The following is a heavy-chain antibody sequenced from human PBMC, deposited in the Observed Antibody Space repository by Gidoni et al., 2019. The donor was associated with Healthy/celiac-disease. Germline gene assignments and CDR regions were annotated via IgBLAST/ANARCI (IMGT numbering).Heavy chain of an antibody. D-gene: IGHD3-22*01. CDR1: GFTFSSSG. CDR3: ARGPMYYYDSRRFDP. V-gene: IGHV3-33*08. J-gene: IGHJ5*02. CDR2: IWYDGSNK. Sequence: QVQLAASAGGVVQPGRSLRLPCQAPGFTFSSSGMHWVRHAPGKGLEWMAVIWYDGSNKYYADSVKGRFTISRDNSKNTLYLQMNSLRAEDTAVYYCARGPMYYYDSRRFDPWGQGTLVTVSS.